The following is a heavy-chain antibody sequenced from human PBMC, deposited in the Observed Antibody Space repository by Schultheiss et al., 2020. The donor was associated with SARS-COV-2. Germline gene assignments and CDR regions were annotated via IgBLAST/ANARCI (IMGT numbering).Heavy chain of an antibody. V-gene: IGHV4-34*01. D-gene: IGHD3-22*01. CDR1: GGSFSGYY. J-gene: IGHJ4*02. Sequence: SQTLSLTCAVYGGSFSGYYWSWIRQPPGKGLEWIGEINHSGSTNYNPSLKSRVTISVDTSKNQFSLKLSSVTAADTAVYYCARVGYDSSGHYSDYWGQGSLVTVSS. CDR2: INHSGST. CDR3: ARVGYDSSGHYSDY.